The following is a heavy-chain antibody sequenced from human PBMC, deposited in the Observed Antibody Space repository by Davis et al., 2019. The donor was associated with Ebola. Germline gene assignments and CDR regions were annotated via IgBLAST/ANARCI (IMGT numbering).Heavy chain of an antibody. Sequence: GGSLRLSCAASGFTFTGSAMHWVRPASGKGMEWVGRIRSKANSYATAYAASVKGRLTISRDDSKNTEYLQMNSLKTEDTAVYYCTGESGAVDYWGQGTLVTVSS. CDR1: GFTFTGSA. J-gene: IGHJ4*02. CDR3: TGESGAVDY. D-gene: IGHD1-14*01. V-gene: IGHV3-73*01. CDR2: IRSKANSYAT.